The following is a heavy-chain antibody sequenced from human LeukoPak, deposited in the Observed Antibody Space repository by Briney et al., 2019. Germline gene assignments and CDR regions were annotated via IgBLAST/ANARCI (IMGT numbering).Heavy chain of an antibody. V-gene: IGHV3-48*01. J-gene: IGHJ6*03. Sequence: GGSLRLSCAASRFTFPTFNMNWVRHAPGKGLEWVSHISSVSTTISYADSVKGRFTISRDNAKTSLYLQMNSLKADDTAVYYCVRSYYYYMDVWGQGTTVTVSS. CDR2: ISSVSTTI. CDR3: VRSYYYYMDV. CDR1: RFTFPTFN.